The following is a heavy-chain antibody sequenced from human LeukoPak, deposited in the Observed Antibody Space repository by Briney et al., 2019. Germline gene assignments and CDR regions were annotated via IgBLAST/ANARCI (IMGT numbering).Heavy chain of an antibody. D-gene: IGHD6-13*01. CDR3: ARDDSAAAGTPGHNDY. CDR2: IKQDGSEK. J-gene: IGHJ4*02. CDR1: GFTFSSYW. V-gene: IGHV3-7*03. Sequence: GSLRLSCAASGFTFSSYWMSWVRQAPGKGLEWVANIKQDGSEKYYVDSVKGRFTISRDNAKNSLYLQMNSLRAEDTAVYYCARDDSAAAGTPGHNDYWGQGTLVTVSS.